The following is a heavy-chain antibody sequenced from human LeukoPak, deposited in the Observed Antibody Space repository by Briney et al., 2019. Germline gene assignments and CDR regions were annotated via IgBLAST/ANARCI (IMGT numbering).Heavy chain of an antibody. CDR2: IYYSGST. Sequence: SETLSLTCTVSGGSISSYYWGWIRQPPGKGLEWIGSIYYSGSTYYNPSLKSRVTISVDTSKNQFSLKLSSVTAADTAVYYCARNGASGAKDYWGQGTLVTVSS. D-gene: IGHD6-25*01. CDR3: ARNGASGAKDY. CDR1: GGSISSYY. V-gene: IGHV4-39*01. J-gene: IGHJ4*02.